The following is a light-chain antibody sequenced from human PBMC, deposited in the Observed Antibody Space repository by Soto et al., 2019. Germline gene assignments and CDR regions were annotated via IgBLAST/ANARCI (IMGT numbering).Light chain of an antibody. CDR2: GAS. Sequence: EFVLTQSPVTLSLSPGEGASLSCRASQAISGNYLAWYQHKPGQAPRLLMYGASSRATGIPDRFSGSGSGTDFTLTISRLEPEDFAVYYCQQYGSSPPITFGQGTRLENK. CDR3: QQYGSSPPIT. V-gene: IGKV3-20*01. J-gene: IGKJ5*01. CDR1: QAISGNY.